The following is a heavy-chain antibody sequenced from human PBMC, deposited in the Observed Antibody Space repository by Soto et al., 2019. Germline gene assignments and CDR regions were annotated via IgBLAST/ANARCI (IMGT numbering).Heavy chain of an antibody. V-gene: IGHV1-3*01. CDR2: INAGNGNT. Sequence: ASVKVSCKASGYTFTSYAMHWVRQAPGQRLEWMGWINAGNGNTKYSQKFQGRVTITRDTSASTAYMELSSLRSEDTAVYYCASIAAVATRDYYYYGMDVWGQGTTVTVSS. CDR1: GYTFTSYA. D-gene: IGHD5-12*01. J-gene: IGHJ6*02. CDR3: ASIAAVATRDYYYYGMDV.